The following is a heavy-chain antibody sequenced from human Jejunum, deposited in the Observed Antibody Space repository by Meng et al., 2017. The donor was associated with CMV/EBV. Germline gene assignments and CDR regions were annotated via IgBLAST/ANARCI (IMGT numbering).Heavy chain of an antibody. Sequence: QVQLQESGPGLVEPSQTLSLTCTVSGGSINNYYWNWIRQSAGKGLEWIGRIYTSGSTNYNPSLQSRVTMSVDTSKNQFSLKLTSVTAADTAVYYCARGYSSDWYDYWGQGALVTVSS. J-gene: IGHJ4*02. CDR3: ARGYSSDWYDY. D-gene: IGHD6-19*01. V-gene: IGHV4-4*07. CDR2: IYTSGST. CDR1: GGSINNYY.